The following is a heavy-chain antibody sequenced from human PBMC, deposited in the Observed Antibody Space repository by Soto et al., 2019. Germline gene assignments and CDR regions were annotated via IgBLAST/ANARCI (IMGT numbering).Heavy chain of an antibody. CDR3: AKDQLEYDFWSGTYYYYYGMDV. CDR1: GFTFSSYA. V-gene: IGHV3-23*01. D-gene: IGHD3-3*01. J-gene: IGHJ6*02. Sequence: RRLSCAASGFTFSSYAMSWVRQAPGKGLEWVSAISGSGGSTYYADSVKGRFTISRDNSKNTLYLQMNSLRAEDTAVYYCAKDQLEYDFWSGTYYYYYGMDVWGQGTTVTVYS. CDR2: ISGSGGST.